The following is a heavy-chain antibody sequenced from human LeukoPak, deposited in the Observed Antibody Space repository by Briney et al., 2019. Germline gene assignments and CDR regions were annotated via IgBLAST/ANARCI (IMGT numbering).Heavy chain of an antibody. D-gene: IGHD2-21*01. Sequence: GGSLRLSCAASGFTFSSYSMNWVRQAPGKGLEWVSYISSSSSTIYYADSVKGRFTISRDNAKNSLYLQMNSLRAEDTAVYYCARDRRCCGGDCHLYFGYWGQGTLVTVSS. CDR2: ISSSSSTI. CDR1: GFTFSSYS. J-gene: IGHJ4*02. V-gene: IGHV3-48*01. CDR3: ARDRRCCGGDCHLYFGY.